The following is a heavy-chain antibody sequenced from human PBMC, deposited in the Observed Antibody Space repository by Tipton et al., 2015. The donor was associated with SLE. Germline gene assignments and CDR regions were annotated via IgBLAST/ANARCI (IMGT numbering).Heavy chain of an antibody. J-gene: IGHJ6*03. V-gene: IGHV3-21*01. D-gene: IGHD6-13*01. CDR2: ISSSSSYI. CDR3: ARRDGQQLAGNYYYYMDV. CDR1: GFTFSSYS. Sequence: SLRLSCAASGFTFSSYSMNWVRQAPGKGLEWVSSISSSSSYIYYAGSVKGRFTISRDNAKNSLYLQMNSLRAEDTAVYYCARRDGQQLAGNYYYYMDVWGKGTTVTVSS.